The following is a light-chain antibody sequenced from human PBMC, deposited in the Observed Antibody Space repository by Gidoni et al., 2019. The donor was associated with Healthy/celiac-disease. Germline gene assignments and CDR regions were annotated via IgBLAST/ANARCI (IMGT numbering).Light chain of an antibody. CDR1: SSDVGGYNY. V-gene: IGLV2-8*01. Sequence: QSALTQPPSASGSPGQSVTISCTGTSSDVGGYNYVSWYQQHPGKAPKLMSYEVSQRPSGVPDRFSGSKSGNTASLTVSGLQAEDEADYYCSSYAGSNVVFGGGTKLTVL. J-gene: IGLJ2*01. CDR3: SSYAGSNVV. CDR2: EVS.